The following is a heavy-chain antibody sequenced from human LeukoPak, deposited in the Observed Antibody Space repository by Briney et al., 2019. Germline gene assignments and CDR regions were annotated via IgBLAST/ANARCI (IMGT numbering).Heavy chain of an antibody. CDR2: INHSGST. CDR1: GGSFSGYY. V-gene: IGHV4-34*01. Sequence: SETLSLTCAVYGGSFSGYYWSWMRQPPGKGLEWIGEINHSGSTNYNPYLKSRVNISVEKSKKKFSLKLSSVTAADTAVYYCARGMVAAIDYWGQGTLVTVSS. D-gene: IGHD2-15*01. J-gene: IGHJ4*02. CDR3: ARGMVAAIDY.